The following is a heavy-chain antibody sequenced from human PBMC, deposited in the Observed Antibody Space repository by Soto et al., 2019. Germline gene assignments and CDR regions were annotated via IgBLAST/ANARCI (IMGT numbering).Heavy chain of an antibody. CDR1: GDTFTSYG. J-gene: IGHJ6*03. V-gene: IGHV1-18*01. D-gene: IGHD6-13*01. CDR2: ISAYNGNT. CDR3: ARVGGDSSSWSYYYYYMDV. Sequence: GASVKVSCKASGDTFTSYGISWVRQAPGQGLEWMGWISAYNGNTNYAQKLQGRVTMTTDTSTSTAYMELRSLRSDDTAVYYCARVGGDSSSWSYYYYYMDVWGKGTTVTVSS.